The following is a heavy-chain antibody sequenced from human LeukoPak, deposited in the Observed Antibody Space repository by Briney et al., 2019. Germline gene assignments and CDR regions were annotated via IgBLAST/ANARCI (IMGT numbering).Heavy chain of an antibody. Sequence: GGSLRLSCAASGFTFSNYAMSWVRQAPGKGLEWVSAISGSGGSTYYADSVVKGRFTISRDYSKNTLYLQMNSLRAEDTAVYYCAKCYYDSSTSGTDWWGQGTLVTVSS. D-gene: IGHD3-22*01. V-gene: IGHV3-23*01. CDR1: GFTFSNYA. J-gene: IGHJ4*02. CDR2: ISGSGGST. CDR3: AKCYYDSSTSGTDW.